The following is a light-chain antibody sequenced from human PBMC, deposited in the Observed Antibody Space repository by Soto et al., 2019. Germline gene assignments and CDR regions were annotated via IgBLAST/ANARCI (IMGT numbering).Light chain of an antibody. CDR3: QYYDSTRSDRYG. CDR1: RSSIGAGYD. Sequence: QSVLTQPPSVSGAPGQRVTISGPGSRSSIGAGYDVHWYQQRPGTAPKLLIFGNSNRPAGVPDRFSGSKSVTSASLTITWRQAEDEGDYYCQYYDSTRSDRYGFGSGTKLTVL. V-gene: IGLV1-40*01. CDR2: GNS. J-gene: IGLJ1*01.